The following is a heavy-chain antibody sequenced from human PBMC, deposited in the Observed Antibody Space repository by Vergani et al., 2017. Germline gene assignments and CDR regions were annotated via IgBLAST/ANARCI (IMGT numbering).Heavy chain of an antibody. D-gene: IGHD6-19*01. CDR2: ISADNANT. Sequence: QVQLVQSGAEVKIPGASVKVSCKASGYNFNNYGIHWVRQAPGQRLEWMGWISADNANTNYAQKLQGRVTMTTDTSTSTAYMELRSLRSDDTAVYYCARDRQRSGWYVVNWFDPWGQGTLVTVSS. V-gene: IGHV1-3*01. CDR1: GYNFNNYG. J-gene: IGHJ5*02. CDR3: ARDRQRSGWYVVNWFDP.